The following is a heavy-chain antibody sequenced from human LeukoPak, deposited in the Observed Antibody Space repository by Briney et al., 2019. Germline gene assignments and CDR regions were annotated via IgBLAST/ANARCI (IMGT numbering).Heavy chain of an antibody. CDR3: ARVAERTWLPYDAAFDI. J-gene: IGHJ3*02. Sequence: SETLSLTCTVSGYSISDGYYWGWIRQPPGKGLEWIATIYHGGSTYYNPSLESRVTISLDTSKNHFSLNLTSVTAADTAMYYCARVAERTWLPYDAAFDIWGRGTMVTVSS. CDR2: IYHGGST. D-gene: IGHD3-9*01. V-gene: IGHV4-38-2*02. CDR1: GYSISDGYY.